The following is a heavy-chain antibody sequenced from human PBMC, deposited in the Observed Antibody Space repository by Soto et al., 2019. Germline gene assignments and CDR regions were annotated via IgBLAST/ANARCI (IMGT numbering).Heavy chain of an antibody. CDR2: IIPILGIA. V-gene: IGHV1-69*04. CDR1: VCAFSSDI. Sequence: PLKGSRKTAVCAFSSDISGLVRQAPGQGLEWMGRIIPILGIANYAQKFQGRVTITADKSTSTAYMELSSLRSEDTAVYYCARDVAAQNWFDPWGQGTLVTVSS. J-gene: IGHJ5*02. D-gene: IGHD6-25*01. CDR3: ARDVAAQNWFDP.